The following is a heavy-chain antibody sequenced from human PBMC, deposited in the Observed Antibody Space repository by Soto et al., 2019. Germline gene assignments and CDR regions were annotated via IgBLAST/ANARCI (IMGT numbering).Heavy chain of an antibody. D-gene: IGHD3-3*01. V-gene: IGHV1-18*01. CDR3: ARDRGGFCSGATCFPLSCDP. CDR2: INDNNGNT. Sequence: ASVKVSCKASGYTCKNNGITWVRQAPGQGLEWMGGINDNNGNTIYAQKFQGRVTLTTDTSTTTAYMELRSLRSDDTAVYYCARDRGGFCSGATCFPLSCDPWGQGTLVTVSS. CDR1: GYTCKNNG. J-gene: IGHJ5*02.